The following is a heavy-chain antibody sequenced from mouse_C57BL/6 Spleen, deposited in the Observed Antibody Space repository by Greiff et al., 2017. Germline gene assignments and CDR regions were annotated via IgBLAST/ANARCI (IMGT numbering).Heavy chain of an antibody. D-gene: IGHD1-1*01. Sequence: EVKLEESGPGLVKPSQSLSLTCSVTGYSITSGYYWNWIRQFPGNKLEWMGYISYDGSNNYNPSLKNRISITRDTSKNQFFLKLNSVTTEDTATYYCARQTDSSYGYYAMDYWGQGTSVTVSS. CDR1: GYSITSGYY. J-gene: IGHJ4*01. CDR3: ARQTDSSYGYYAMDY. V-gene: IGHV3-6*01. CDR2: ISYDGSN.